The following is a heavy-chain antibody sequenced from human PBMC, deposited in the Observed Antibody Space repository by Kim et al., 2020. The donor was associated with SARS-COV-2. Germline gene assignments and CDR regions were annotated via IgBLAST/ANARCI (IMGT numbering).Heavy chain of an antibody. V-gene: IGHV1-46*01. CDR1: GYTFTSYY. D-gene: IGHD1-26*01. CDR3: ARGYLPTSVQATTGCDYVMDD. J-gene: IGHJ6*02. Sequence: ASVKVSCKASGYTFTSYYMNWVRQAPGQGLEWMGRINPSGGSTSYAQKFQGRVTMTRDTSMNTAYMELSGLRFEDTAFYYCARGYLPTSVQATTGCDYVMDDWGQGTPVTVSS. CDR2: INPSGGST.